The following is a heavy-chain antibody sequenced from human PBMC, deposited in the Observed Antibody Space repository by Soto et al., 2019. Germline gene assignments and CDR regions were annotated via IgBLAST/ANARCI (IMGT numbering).Heavy chain of an antibody. CDR1: GFTFSRYA. CDR2: ISVSGDNT. V-gene: IGHV3-23*01. J-gene: IGHJ6*02. Sequence: GGSLRLSCAASGFTFSRYAMNWVRQAPGRGLQWISGISVSGDNTSYVESVRGRFTVYRDNSKNTLYLQMNNLRAKDTALYYCAKDGKMRTKVWFPAGYGMDVWGQGTTVTVSS. D-gene: IGHD3-10*01. CDR3: AKDGKMRTKVWFPAGYGMDV.